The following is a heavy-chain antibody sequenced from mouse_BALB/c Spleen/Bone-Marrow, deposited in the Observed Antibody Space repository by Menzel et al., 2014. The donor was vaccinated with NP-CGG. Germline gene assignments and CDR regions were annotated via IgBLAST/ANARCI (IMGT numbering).Heavy chain of an antibody. CDR2: INPGSGGT. J-gene: IGHJ3*01. V-gene: IGHV1-54*01. CDR1: GYAFTNYL. D-gene: IGHD2-13*01. CDR3: ARRDYSFAY. Sequence: QVHVKQSGAELVRPGTSVKVSCKASGYAFTNYLIERVKQRPGQGLEWIGVINPGSGGTNYNEKFKGKATLTADKSSSTAYMQLSSLTSDDSAVYFCARRDYSFAYWGQGTLVTVSA.